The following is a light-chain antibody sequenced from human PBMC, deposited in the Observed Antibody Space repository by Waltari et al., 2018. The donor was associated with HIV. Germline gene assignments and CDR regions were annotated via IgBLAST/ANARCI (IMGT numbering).Light chain of an antibody. J-gene: IGLJ2*01. V-gene: IGLV1-36*01. Sequence: QSVLTQSPSVSEAPGQRVTISCSGSSSNLGRHAVPGFRQSPGKTPKLLVYHDDLVLTGVSDRLSACESGTSASLAIHDLQSEDESLYYCATWDDGLNALLFGGGTKVTVL. CDR2: HDD. CDR3: ATWDDGLNALL. CDR1: SSNLGRHA.